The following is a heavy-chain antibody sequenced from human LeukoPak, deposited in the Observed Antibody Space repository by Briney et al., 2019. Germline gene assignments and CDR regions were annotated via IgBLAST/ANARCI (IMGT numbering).Heavy chain of an antibody. J-gene: IGHJ4*02. D-gene: IGHD2-8*02. CDR1: GGSFSGYY. Sequence: SETLSLTCAVYGGSFSGYYWSWIRQPPGKGLEWIGEINHSGSTNYNPSLKSRVTISVDTSKNQFSLKLSSVTAADTAVYYCARGSPLTGPGYWGQGTLVTVSS. CDR3: ARGSPLTGPGY. V-gene: IGHV4-34*01. CDR2: INHSGST.